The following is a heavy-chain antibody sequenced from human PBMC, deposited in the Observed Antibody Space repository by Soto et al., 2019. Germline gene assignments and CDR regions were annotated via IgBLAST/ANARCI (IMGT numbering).Heavy chain of an antibody. J-gene: IGHJ4*02. Sequence: SVKVSCKASGGTFSSYTISWMRQAPGQGLEWMGRIIPILGIANYAQKFQGRVTITADKSTSTAYMELSSLRSEDTAVYYCVLSDDYDFWSGYSFWGQGSLVPVSS. CDR3: VLSDDYDFWSGYSF. CDR2: IIPILGIA. CDR1: GGTFSSYT. V-gene: IGHV1-69*02. D-gene: IGHD3-3*01.